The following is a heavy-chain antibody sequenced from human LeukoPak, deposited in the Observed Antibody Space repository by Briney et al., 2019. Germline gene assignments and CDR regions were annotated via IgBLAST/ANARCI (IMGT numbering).Heavy chain of an antibody. V-gene: IGHV3-9*01. D-gene: IGHD2-2*01. CDR3: ARGRLVVWNWFDP. J-gene: IGHJ5*02. CDR2: ISWNSGSI. CDR1: GFTFDDYA. Sequence: SLRLSCAASGFTFDDYAMHWVRQAPGKGLEWVSGISWNSGSIGYADSVKGRFTISRDNAKNTLYLQMNSLRAEDTAVYYCARGRLVVWNWFDPWGQGTLVTVSS.